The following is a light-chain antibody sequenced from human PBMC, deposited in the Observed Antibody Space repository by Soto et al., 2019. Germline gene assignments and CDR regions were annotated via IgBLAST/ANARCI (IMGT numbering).Light chain of an antibody. CDR2: AAS. Sequence: DIQMTQSPSTLSASIGDRVTITCRASQNINNWIAWYQQKPGKAPKLLIYAASSLQSGVPSRFSGSGSGTDFTLTISSLQPEDFATYYCQQSYSRTFGQGTRWIS. J-gene: IGKJ1*01. V-gene: IGKV1-39*01. CDR1: QNINNW. CDR3: QQSYSRT.